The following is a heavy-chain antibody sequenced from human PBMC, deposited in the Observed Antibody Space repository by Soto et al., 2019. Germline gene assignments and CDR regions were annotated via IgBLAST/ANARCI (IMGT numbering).Heavy chain of an antibody. D-gene: IGHD5-12*01. Sequence: QLVESGGSVVQPGRSLRLSCAASGFTFSLYGMHWVRQAPGKGLEWVAVTSYDGSNKYYADSVKGRFTISRDNSKNTLYLQMNSLRAEDTAVYYCAKDSGYSGYDVYDYYYGMDVWGQGTTVTVSS. J-gene: IGHJ6*02. CDR3: AKDSGYSGYDVYDYYYGMDV. V-gene: IGHV3-30*18. CDR2: TSYDGSNK. CDR1: GFTFSLYG.